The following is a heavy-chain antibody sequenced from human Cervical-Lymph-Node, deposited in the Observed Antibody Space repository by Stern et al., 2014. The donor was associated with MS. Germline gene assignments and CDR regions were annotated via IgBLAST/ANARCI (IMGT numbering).Heavy chain of an antibody. Sequence: EDQLVESGGGLVKPGGSLRLSCAASGFIFSTYSMNWVRQAPGKGLEWVSSISSSSSYIYYADSVKGRFTISRDNAYNSLSLQMNSLRAEDTAVYYCARGPVGYYIDYWGQGILVTVSS. V-gene: IGHV3-21*01. CDR1: GFIFSTYS. CDR3: ARGPVGYYIDY. D-gene: IGHD5-12*01. CDR2: ISSSSSYI. J-gene: IGHJ4*02.